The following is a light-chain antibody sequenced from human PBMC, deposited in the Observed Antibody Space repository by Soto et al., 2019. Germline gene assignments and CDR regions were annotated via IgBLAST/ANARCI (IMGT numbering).Light chain of an antibody. Sequence: QSALTQPRSVSGSPGQSVTISCTGTSRDVGGYNYVSWYQQHPGKAPKLIIYDVSKRPSGVPDRFSGSKSGNTASLTISGLQAEDEADYYCYSYAGSYTFYVFGTGTKLTVL. V-gene: IGLV2-11*01. CDR3: YSYAGSYTFYV. CDR2: DVS. CDR1: SRDVGGYNY. J-gene: IGLJ1*01.